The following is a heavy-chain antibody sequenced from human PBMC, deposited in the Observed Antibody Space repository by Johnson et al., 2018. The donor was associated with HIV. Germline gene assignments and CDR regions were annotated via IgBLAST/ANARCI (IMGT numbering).Heavy chain of an antibody. Sequence: VQLVESGGGVVQPGRCLRLSCAASGFTFNSYPMHWVRQAPGKGLEWVAVISYDGNNKYYADSVKGRFAISRDNAKDSLFLQMNSLRAEDTAVYYCARSNAFDIWGQGTMVTVSS. V-gene: IGHV3-30*09. CDR2: ISYDGNNK. CDR3: ARSNAFDI. J-gene: IGHJ3*02. CDR1: GFTFNSYP.